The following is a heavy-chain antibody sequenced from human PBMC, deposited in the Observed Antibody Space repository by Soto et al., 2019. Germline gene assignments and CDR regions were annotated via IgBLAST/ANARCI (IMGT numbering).Heavy chain of an antibody. J-gene: IGHJ2*01. V-gene: IGHV1-18*01. CDR2: ISAYNGNT. CDR3: ARTEYPAHWYFDL. CDR1: GYTFTSYA. Sequence: GASVKVSCKASGYTFTSYAMHWVRQAPGQGLEWMGWISAYNGNTNYAQKLQGRVTMTTDTSTSTAYMELRSLRSDDTAVYYCARTEYPAHWYFDLWGRGTLVTVSS.